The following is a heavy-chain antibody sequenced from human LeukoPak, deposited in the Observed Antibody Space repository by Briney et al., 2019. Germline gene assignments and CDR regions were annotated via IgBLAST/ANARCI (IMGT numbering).Heavy chain of an antibody. CDR1: GFTFAMSA. J-gene: IGHJ4*02. D-gene: IGHD3-9*01. CDR3: AAEDDFLTGYYDFDY. V-gene: IGHV1-58*01. CDR2: IVIANGNT. Sequence: AVTVSFKASGFTFAMSAVQWVRQARGQRAEWIGWIVIANGNTNYAQKFQERLTITRDMATSTAYMELSSLRSEDTAVYYCAAEDDFLTGYYDFDYWGQGTVVTVSS.